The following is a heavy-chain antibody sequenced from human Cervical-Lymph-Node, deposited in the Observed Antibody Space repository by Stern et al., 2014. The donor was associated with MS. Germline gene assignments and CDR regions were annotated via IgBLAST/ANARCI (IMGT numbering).Heavy chain of an antibody. Sequence: VQLVQSGAELKKPGESLRISCKGSGYSLTNTWIGWVRQMPGKGLEWMGIIYPGDSETRYSPSFQGQFTISPDKPINTAYLQWSSLKASDPAMYYCARGRGIALRPDYWGQGTLVTVSS. CDR2: IYPGDSET. CDR3: ARGRGIALRPDY. D-gene: IGHD6-13*01. J-gene: IGHJ4*02. V-gene: IGHV5-51*04. CDR1: GYSLTNTW.